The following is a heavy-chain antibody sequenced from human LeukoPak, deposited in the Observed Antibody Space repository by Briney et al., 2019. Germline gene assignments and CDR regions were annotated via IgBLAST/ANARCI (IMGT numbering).Heavy chain of an antibody. CDR1: GFTFSGYE. J-gene: IGHJ3*02. D-gene: IGHD4-17*01. Sequence: GGSLRLSCAASGFTFSGYEMSWVRQAPGKGLEWVSYISISVSTIYYADSVKGRFTIYRDNAKTSLYLQMNSLRAEDTAVYYCAREKGYGDYGDAFDIWGQGTMVTVSS. CDR3: AREKGYGDYGDAFDI. V-gene: IGHV3-48*03. CDR2: ISISVSTI.